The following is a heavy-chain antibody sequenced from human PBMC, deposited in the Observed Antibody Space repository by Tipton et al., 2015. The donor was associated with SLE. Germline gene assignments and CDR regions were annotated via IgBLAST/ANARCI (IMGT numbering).Heavy chain of an antibody. V-gene: IGHV3-74*01. CDR1: GFTFSSYW. J-gene: IGHJ4*02. D-gene: IGHD5-24*01. CDR2: INSDGSST. Sequence: GSLRLSCAASGFTFSSYWMHWVRQAPGKGLVCVSPINSDGSSTSYADHVKGRFTISRDNSKNTLYLQMNSLRAEDTAVYYCAHRGTKVATIQGLYFDYWGQGTLVTVSS. CDR3: AHRGTKVATIQGLYFDY.